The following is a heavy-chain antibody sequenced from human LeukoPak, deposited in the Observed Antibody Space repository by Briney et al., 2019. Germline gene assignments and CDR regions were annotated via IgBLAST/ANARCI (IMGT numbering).Heavy chain of an antibody. CDR1: GFTFSSYE. CDR2: ISSSGSTI. V-gene: IGHV3-48*03. J-gene: IGHJ4*02. Sequence: TGGSLRLSCAASGFTFSSYEMNWVRQAPGKGLEWVSYISSSGSTIYYADSVKGRFTISRDNAKNSLYLQMNSLRAEDTAVYYCARDLPRYYNDYCGQGTLVTVSS. CDR3: ARDLPRYYNDY.